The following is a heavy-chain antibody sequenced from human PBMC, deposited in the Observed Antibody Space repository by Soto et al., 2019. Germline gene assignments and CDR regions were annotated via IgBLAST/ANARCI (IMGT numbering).Heavy chain of an antibody. CDR1: RGSISSSDYY. CDR3: ASDIVITIGGMEV. V-gene: IGHV4-30-4*01. CDR2: SYYSGST. D-gene: IGHD3-16*01. J-gene: IGHJ6*01. Sequence: TRSRTCTVSRGSISSSDYYWSWVRQPPGKGLERMGYSYYSGSTFFNPSLKRRVTISKDTSRNQFSLRRKSMPAADTAVYYCASDIVITIGGMEVWGQGTTVTVSS.